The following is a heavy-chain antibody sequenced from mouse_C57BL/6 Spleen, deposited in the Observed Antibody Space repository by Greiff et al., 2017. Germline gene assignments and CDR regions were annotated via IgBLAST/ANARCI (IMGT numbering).Heavy chain of an antibody. D-gene: IGHD2-3*01. J-gene: IGHJ2*01. CDR2: IYPRDGST. V-gene: IGHV1-78*01. Sequence: QVQLQQSDAELVKPGASVKISCKVSGYTFTDHTIHWMKQRPEQGLEWIGYIYPRDGSTKYNEKFKGKATLTADKSSSTAYMQLNSLTSEDSAVYFCARGGIIILPIDVPDYWGQGTTLTVSS. CDR3: ARGGIIILPIDVPDY. CDR1: GYTFTDHT.